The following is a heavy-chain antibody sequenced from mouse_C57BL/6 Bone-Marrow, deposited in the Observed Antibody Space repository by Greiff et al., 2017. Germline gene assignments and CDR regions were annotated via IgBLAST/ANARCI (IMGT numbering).Heavy chain of an antibody. CDR1: GYTFTSYW. CDR3: ARGRLRRRRYAMDY. J-gene: IGHJ4*01. V-gene: IGHV1-69*01. Sequence: VKLQQPGAELVMPGASVKLSCKASGYTFTSYWMHWVKQRPGQGLEWIGEIDPSDSYTNYNQKFKGKSTLTVDKSSSTAYMQLSSLTSEDSAVXYCARGRLRRRRYAMDYWGQGTSVTVSS. CDR2: IDPSDSYT. D-gene: IGHD2-4*01.